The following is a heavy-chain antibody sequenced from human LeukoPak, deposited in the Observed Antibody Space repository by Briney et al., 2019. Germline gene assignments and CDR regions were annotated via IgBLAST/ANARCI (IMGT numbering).Heavy chain of an antibody. Sequence: ASVKVSCKASGYTFTDHYMQWVRQAPGQGLEWMGWINPNSGGTNYGEKFQDRVTMTRDTSISAAYMELSSLTSDDTAVYFCARTGRPGFDISWPLGYGMDVWGQGTTVIVS. CDR1: GYTFTDHY. V-gene: IGHV1-2*02. J-gene: IGHJ6*02. CDR3: ARTGRPGFDISWPLGYGMDV. D-gene: IGHD3-16*01. CDR2: INPNSGGT.